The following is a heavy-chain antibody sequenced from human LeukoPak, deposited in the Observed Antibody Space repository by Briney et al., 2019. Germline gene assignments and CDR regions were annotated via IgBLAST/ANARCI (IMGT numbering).Heavy chain of an antibody. CDR3: ARDPYGSGNYLGAFDI. CDR2: IKQDGSEK. Sequence: GGSLRLSCAASGFTFSSYWMSWVRQAPGKGLEWVANIKQDGSEKYYVDSVKGRFTISRDNAKNSLYLQMNSLRAEDTAVYYCARDPYGSGNYLGAFDIWGQGTMVTVSS. V-gene: IGHV3-7*01. D-gene: IGHD3-10*01. J-gene: IGHJ3*02. CDR1: GFTFSSYW.